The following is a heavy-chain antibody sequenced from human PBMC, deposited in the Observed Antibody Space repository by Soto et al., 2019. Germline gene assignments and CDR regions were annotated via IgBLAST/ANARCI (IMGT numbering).Heavy chain of an antibody. CDR1: GFTFSSYE. CDR3: ARDKVRSPGVGMDV. V-gene: IGHV3-48*03. Sequence: LSCAASGFTFSSYEMNWVRQAPGKGLEWVSYISSSGSTIYYADSVKGRFTISRDNAKNSLYLQMNSLRAEDTAVYYCARDKVRSPGVGMDVWGQGTTVTVSS. J-gene: IGHJ6*02. CDR2: ISSSGSTI.